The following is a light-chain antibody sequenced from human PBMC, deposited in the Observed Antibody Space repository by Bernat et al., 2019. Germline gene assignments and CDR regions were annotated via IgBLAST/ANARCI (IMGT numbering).Light chain of an antibody. Sequence: DIQMTQSPSSLSASVGDRVTITCRASQSISTYLNWYQQKPGKAPNLLIYAASSLQSGVPSRFSGSGSETDFTLTISILQPEDSATYYCQQGYNTPSFGQGTKVEIK. CDR1: QSISTY. J-gene: IGKJ1*01. CDR3: QQGYNTPS. CDR2: AAS. V-gene: IGKV1-39*01.